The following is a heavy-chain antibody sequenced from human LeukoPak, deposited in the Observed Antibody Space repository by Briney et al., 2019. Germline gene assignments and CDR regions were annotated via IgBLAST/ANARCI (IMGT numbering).Heavy chain of an antibody. CDR2: ISSSSSYI. J-gene: IGHJ4*02. CDR3: ASTRGYSYGTAD. D-gene: IGHD5-18*01. CDR1: GFTFSSYS. Sequence: GGSLRLSCAASGFTFSSYSINWVRQAPGKGLEWVSSISSSSSYIYYADSVKGRFTISRDNAKNSVYLQMNSLRAEDTAVYYCASTRGYSYGTADWGQGTLVTVSS. V-gene: IGHV3-21*01.